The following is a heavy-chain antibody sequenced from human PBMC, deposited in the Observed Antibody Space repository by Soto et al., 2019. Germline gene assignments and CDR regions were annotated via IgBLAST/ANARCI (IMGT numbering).Heavy chain of an antibody. D-gene: IGHD6-6*01. CDR1: GGSISSGGYY. CDR3: ARRSKYSSPGGMDV. CDR2: IYFSGST. V-gene: IGHV4-31*11. Sequence: SETLSLTCAVSGGSISSGGYYWSWLRQHPGKGLEWIGYIYFSGSTSYNPSLKSRVTISVDTSKNQFSLKLSSVTAADTAVYYCARRSKYSSPGGMDVWGQGTTVTVSS. J-gene: IGHJ6*02.